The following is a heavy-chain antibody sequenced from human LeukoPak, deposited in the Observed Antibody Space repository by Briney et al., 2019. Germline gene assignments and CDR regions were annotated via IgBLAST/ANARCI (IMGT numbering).Heavy chain of an antibody. CDR3: GGDWKTNSFDY. J-gene: IGHJ4*02. CDR2: IYYDGSNI. Sequence: PGGSLRLSCAASEFTLTTYGMHWVRQAPGTGLEWVAFIYYDGSNIYYADYVKGRFTISRDISKNTLYLQMDSLRAEDTAIYYCGGDWKTNSFDYWGQGTLATVSS. D-gene: IGHD1-1*01. CDR1: EFTLTTYG. V-gene: IGHV3-33*01.